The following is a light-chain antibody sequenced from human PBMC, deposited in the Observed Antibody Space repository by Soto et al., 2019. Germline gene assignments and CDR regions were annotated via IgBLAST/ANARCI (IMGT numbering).Light chain of an antibody. CDR2: GAS. CDR1: QSVGNN. CDR3: KQYNNWRT. V-gene: IGKV3-15*01. J-gene: IGKJ1*01. Sequence: EIVMTQSPDTVSVSPGKRATLSCRASQSVGNNLGWYQQKPGQAPRLLIHGASTRATGVPARFSGSGSGTEFTLAISSLQSEDSAFYYCKQYNNWRTFGQGTKVEIK.